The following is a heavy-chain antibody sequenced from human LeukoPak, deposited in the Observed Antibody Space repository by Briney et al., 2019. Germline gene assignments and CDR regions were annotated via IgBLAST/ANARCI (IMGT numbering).Heavy chain of an antibody. CDR3: AKPSGPDALKGSGVGS. V-gene: IGHV3-21*01. J-gene: IGHJ5*02. CDR2: INPTGKVI. CDR1: GFTFSAYS. D-gene: IGHD6-19*01. Sequence: PGGSLRLSCAASGFTFSAYSLTWVRLAPGKGLEWVSSINPTGKVIYYADSVKGRFTISRDNAKNSLYLQMNSLRAEDAAVYFCAKPSGPDALKGSGVGSWGQGTLVTVSS.